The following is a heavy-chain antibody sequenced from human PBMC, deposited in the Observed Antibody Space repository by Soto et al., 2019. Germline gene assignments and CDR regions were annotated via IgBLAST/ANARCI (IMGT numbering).Heavy chain of an antibody. CDR2: IYYSGST. D-gene: IGHD3-16*01. J-gene: IGHJ6*02. V-gene: IGHV4-39*01. CDR1: GGSISSSSYY. CDR3: ARQTSFGGYYYYGMDV. Sequence: SETLSLTCTVSGGSISSSSYYWGWIRQPPGKGLEWIGSIYYSGSTYYNPSLKSRVTISVDTSKNQFSLKLSSVTAADTAVYYCARQTSFGGYYYYGMDVWGQGTTVTVSS.